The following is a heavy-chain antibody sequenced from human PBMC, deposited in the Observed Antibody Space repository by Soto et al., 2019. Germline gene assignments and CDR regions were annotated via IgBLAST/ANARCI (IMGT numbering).Heavy chain of an antibody. Sequence: QVQLQESGPGLVKPSETLSLTCAVSGDSNSSRNWWSWVRQTPGKGLEYIGEIHHSGSTNYNPSLKSRVTMSVDKSKNQFSLNLNSVTAADTAIYYCARRKLEMMYVGWFDPWGQGTLVTVSS. J-gene: IGHJ5*02. D-gene: IGHD2-8*01. CDR3: ARRKLEMMYVGWFDP. CDR2: IHHSGST. CDR1: GDSNSSRNW. V-gene: IGHV4-4*02.